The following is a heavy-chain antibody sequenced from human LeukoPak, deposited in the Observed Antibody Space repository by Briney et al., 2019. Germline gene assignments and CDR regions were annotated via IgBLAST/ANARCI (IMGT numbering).Heavy chain of an antibody. CDR1: GFTFSXYX. CDR3: AREPTEYFDY. CDR2: INTDGSST. Sequence: PGGXXRXXCAASGFTFSXYXXHWVXQAPGXXXVWVSRINTDGSSTNYADSVKGRFTISRDNAKNTLYLQMNSLRAEDTAVYYCAREPTEYFDYWGQGTLVTVSS. J-gene: IGHJ4*02. V-gene: IGHV3-74*01.